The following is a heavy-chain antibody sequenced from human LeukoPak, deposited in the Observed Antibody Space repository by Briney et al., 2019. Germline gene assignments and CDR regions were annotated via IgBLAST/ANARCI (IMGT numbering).Heavy chain of an antibody. V-gene: IGHV1-8*01. D-gene: IGHD1-7*01. Sequence: GASVKVSCKASGYTFTGYDINWVRQATGQGLEWMGWMNPNSGNTGYAQKFQGRVTMTRNTSISTAYMELSSLRSEDTAVYYCASGRTGTTGYYYYYYMDVWGKGTTVTVSS. CDR1: GYTFTGYD. CDR2: MNPNSGNT. CDR3: ASGRTGTTGYYYYYYMDV. J-gene: IGHJ6*03.